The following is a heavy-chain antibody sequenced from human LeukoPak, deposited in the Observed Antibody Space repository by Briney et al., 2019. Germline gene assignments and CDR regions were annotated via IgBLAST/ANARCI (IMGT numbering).Heavy chain of an antibody. CDR2: ISHDGAKK. D-gene: IGHD6-13*01. Sequence: GRSLRLSCSASGFTFNIFGMHWVRQAPGRGLEWVAVISHDGAKKHYADSVKGRFTISRDTSKTTLFLQMDSLRVEDTAVYYCAMTKIAAAGRFDYWGQGTLVTVSS. V-gene: IGHV3-30*03. CDR3: AMTKIAAAGRFDY. CDR1: GFTFNIFG. J-gene: IGHJ4*02.